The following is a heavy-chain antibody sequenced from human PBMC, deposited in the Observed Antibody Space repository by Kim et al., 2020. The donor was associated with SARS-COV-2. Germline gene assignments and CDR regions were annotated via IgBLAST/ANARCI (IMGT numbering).Heavy chain of an antibody. J-gene: IGHJ4*02. CDR1: GGTFSSYA. CDR2: IIPIFGTA. D-gene: IGHD2-2*01. V-gene: IGHV1-69*13. Sequence: SVKVSCKASGGTFSSYAISWVRQAPGQGLEWMGGIIPIFGTANYAQKFQGRVTITADESTSTAYMELSSLRSEDTAVYYCARIMGFCSSTGCYEGDYWGQGTLVTVSS. CDR3: ARIMGFCSSTGCYEGDY.